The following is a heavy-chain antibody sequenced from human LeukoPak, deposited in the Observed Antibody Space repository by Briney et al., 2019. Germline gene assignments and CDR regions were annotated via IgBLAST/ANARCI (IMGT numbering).Heavy chain of an antibody. CDR2: ISDDGSRQ. J-gene: IGHJ4*02. V-gene: IGHV3-30-3*01. D-gene: IGHD3-10*01. CDR3: VKDRTGTYTLDY. CDR1: VFTFSNYA. Sequence: GGSLRLSCAATVFTFSNYAIHRGRQAPGKGLEWVAFISDDGSRQHYADSVKGRFTISRDNSKNTLNLQMNSLRAEDTALYYCVKDRTGTYTLDYWGQGTLVTVSS.